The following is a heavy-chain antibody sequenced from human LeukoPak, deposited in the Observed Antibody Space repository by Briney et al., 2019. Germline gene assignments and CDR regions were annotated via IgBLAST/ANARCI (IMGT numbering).Heavy chain of an antibody. V-gene: IGHV1-2*02. D-gene: IGHD3-3*01. CDR3: ARDIEKNEWTDAFEI. CDR2: INPNSGGT. Sequence: ASVKVSCKASGYTFTGYYMHWVRQAPGQGLEWMGWINPNSGGTNYAQKFQGRVTLTRDTSISTAYMELSRLRSDDTAVYYCARDIEKNEWTDAFEIWGQGTMVTVSS. CDR1: GYTFTGYY. J-gene: IGHJ3*02.